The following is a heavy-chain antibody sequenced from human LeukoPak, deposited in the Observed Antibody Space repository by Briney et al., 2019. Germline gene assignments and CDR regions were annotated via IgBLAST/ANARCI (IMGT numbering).Heavy chain of an antibody. J-gene: IGHJ4*02. CDR1: GAPLSSYY. CDR3: ARETEVYYYESSGYYFFDS. Sequence: WGTLSLPFTVLGAPLSSYYRSWFRQPAGKGLEWIGRIYTSGITNYNPPLKSRVTLSADATPNNLSLRQSTVTAADTAVYYCARETEVYYYESSGYYFFDSWGERTLVTVSS. D-gene: IGHD3-22*01. CDR2: IYTSGIT. V-gene: IGHV4-4*07.